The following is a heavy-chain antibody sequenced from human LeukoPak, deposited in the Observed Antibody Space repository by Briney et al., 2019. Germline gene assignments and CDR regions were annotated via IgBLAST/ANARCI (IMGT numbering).Heavy chain of an antibody. V-gene: IGHV1-18*01. CDR1: GYTFTSYG. Sequence: GASVTVSCTASGYTFTSYGISWVRQAPGQGLEWVGWISAYNGNTNYAQKLQGRVTMTTDTSTSTAYMELRSLRSDDTAVYYCARAPVPALLRFLGISGYYYMDVWGKGTTVTVSS. D-gene: IGHD3-3*01. CDR3: ARAPVPALLRFLGISGYYYMDV. J-gene: IGHJ6*03. CDR2: ISAYNGNT.